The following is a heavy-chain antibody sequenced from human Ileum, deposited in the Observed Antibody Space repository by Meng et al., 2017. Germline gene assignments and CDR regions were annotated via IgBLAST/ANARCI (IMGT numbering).Heavy chain of an antibody. D-gene: IGHD6-19*01. J-gene: IGHJ4*02. CDR1: RFTLSNYA. CDR3: AKDYSSGWYDY. V-gene: IGHV3-23*04. Sequence: GQLVVSGGDLVPPAGPLCRSWSAARFTLSNYAIRWVRKAPGKGLEMDSVISGGNARTDYADSVKGRVTISKDDSRNTLYLQMNSLRAEDTAIYYCAKDYSSGWYDYWGQGTLVTVSS. CDR2: ISGGNART.